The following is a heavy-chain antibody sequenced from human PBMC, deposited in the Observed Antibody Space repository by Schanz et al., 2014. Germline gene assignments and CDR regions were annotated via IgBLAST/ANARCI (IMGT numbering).Heavy chain of an antibody. Sequence: EVQLVESGGGLVQPGGSLRLSCTASGFNFSSYSLNWVRQAPGKGLEWVSSISYGTSYIYYAESVKGRFTISRDNAKNTLYLQMNSLRAEDTAVYYCARPALWFGDNCFDPWGQGTLVTVSS. V-gene: IGHV3-21*01. CDR2: ISYGTSYI. CDR3: ARPALWFGDNCFDP. D-gene: IGHD3-10*01. J-gene: IGHJ5*02. CDR1: GFNFSSYS.